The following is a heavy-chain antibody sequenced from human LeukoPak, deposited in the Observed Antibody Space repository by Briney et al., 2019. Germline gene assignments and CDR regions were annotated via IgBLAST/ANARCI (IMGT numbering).Heavy chain of an antibody. J-gene: IGHJ4*02. V-gene: IGHV3-21*01. CDR2: ISSSTSYI. CDR1: GFSLRDYS. CDR3: ARDDYDSGTRLFDY. Sequence: PGGSLRLSFAASGFSLRDYSMNWVRQAPGKGLEWVSSISSSTSYIYYADSVKGRFTISRDNAKNSLYLQMNSLRVEDTAVYYCARDDYDSGTRLFDYWGQGTLVTVSS. D-gene: IGHD3-10*01.